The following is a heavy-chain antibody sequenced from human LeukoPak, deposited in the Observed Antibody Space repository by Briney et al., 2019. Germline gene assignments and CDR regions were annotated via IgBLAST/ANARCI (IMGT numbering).Heavy chain of an antibody. V-gene: IGHV3-30*02. Sequence: GGSLRLSCAASGFTFSSYGMHWVRQAPGKGLEWVAFIRYDGSNKYYADSVKGRFTISRDNSKNTLYLQMNSLRAEDTAVYYCAKDRSSTSSSGGDAFDIWGQGTMVTVSS. CDR3: AKDRSSTSSSGGDAFDI. CDR2: IRYDGSNK. J-gene: IGHJ3*02. D-gene: IGHD2-2*01. CDR1: GFTFSSYG.